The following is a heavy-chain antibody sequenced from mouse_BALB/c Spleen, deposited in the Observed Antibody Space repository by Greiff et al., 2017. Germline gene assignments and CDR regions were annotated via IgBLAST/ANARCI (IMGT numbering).Heavy chain of an antibody. D-gene: IGHD1-2*01. J-gene: IGHJ4*01. CDR1: GYSITSDYA. CDR2: ISYSGST. CDR3: ARGEYYGYGAMDY. Sequence: DVQLQESGPGLVKPSQSLSLTCTVTGYSITSDYAWNCIRHFPGNKLEWMGYISYSGSTSYNPSLKSRIFITRDTSKNQFFLQLNSVTTEDTATYYCARGEYYGYGAMDYWGQGTSVTVSS. V-gene: IGHV3-2*02.